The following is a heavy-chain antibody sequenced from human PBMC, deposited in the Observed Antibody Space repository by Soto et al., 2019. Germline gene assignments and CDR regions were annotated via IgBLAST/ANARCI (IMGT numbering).Heavy chain of an antibody. CDR3: ARADTAMAPPGY. CDR2: VYYSGTP. V-gene: IGHV4-39*01. CDR1: GGSTRHSSYF. J-gene: IGHJ4*02. D-gene: IGHD5-18*01. Sequence: PSETLCRTCAVSGGSTRHSSYFWGWICQPPSKGLGWIASVYYSGTPYYNPSLKSRGTISIATSKTQVSLNLNSLPAADTAIYYCARADTAMAPPGYWGQGILVTVSS.